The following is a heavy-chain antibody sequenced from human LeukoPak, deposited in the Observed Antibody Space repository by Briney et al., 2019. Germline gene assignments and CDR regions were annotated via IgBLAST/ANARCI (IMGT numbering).Heavy chain of an antibody. CDR3: AKDLAEQWLVGPSSYYGMDV. CDR1: GFTFSSYA. D-gene: IGHD6-19*01. Sequence: GGSLRLSCAASGFTFSSYAMSWVRQAPGKGLEWVSAISGSGGSTYYADSVKGRFTISRDNSKNTLYLQMNSLRAEDTAVYYCAKDLAEQWLVGPSSYYGMDVWGQGTTVTVSS. J-gene: IGHJ6*02. CDR2: ISGSGGST. V-gene: IGHV3-23*01.